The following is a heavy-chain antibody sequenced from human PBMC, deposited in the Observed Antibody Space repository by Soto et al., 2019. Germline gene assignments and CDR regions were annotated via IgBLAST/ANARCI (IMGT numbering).Heavy chain of an antibody. Sequence: QVQLVQSGAEVKKPGSSVKVSCKASGGTFSSYVISWVRQTPGQGLEWMGGIIPRLGTANYAQKFQGRVTITADESTRTAYMELSSLRSEDTAVYYCARGSRTVTTFYYYYGMDVWGQGTTVTVSS. CDR3: ARGSRTVTTFYYYYGMDV. CDR2: IIPRLGTA. J-gene: IGHJ6*02. D-gene: IGHD4-17*01. V-gene: IGHV1-69*11. CDR1: GGTFSSYV.